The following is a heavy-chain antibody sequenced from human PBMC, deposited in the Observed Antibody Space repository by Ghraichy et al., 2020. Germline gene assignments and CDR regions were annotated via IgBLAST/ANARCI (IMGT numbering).Heavy chain of an antibody. J-gene: IGHJ4*02. D-gene: IGHD6-19*01. CDR1: GFTFSTFW. CDR3: GGAVGW. Sequence: GGSLRLSCEASGFTFSTFWLNWVRQAPGKGLEWVANINHDGSEKWYVDSLEGRFTISRDNAKNLLFLQMNSLRAVDTDVYYWGGAVGWRGQGTLVTVSS. V-gene: IGHV3-7*03. CDR2: INHDGSEK.